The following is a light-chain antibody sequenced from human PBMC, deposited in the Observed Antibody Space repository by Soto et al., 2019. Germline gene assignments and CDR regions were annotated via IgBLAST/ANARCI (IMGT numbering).Light chain of an antibody. CDR3: TSWTTSTTMI. V-gene: IGLV2-14*03. CDR1: SSDIGAYNF. CDR2: DVN. Sequence: QSALTQPASVSGSPGQSITISCTGTSSDIGAYNFVPWYQQHPGKAPKLMLYDVNIRPSGVSNRFSGSKSVNTASLTISGLQAEDEADYYCTSWTTSTTMIFGGGTKLTVL. J-gene: IGLJ2*01.